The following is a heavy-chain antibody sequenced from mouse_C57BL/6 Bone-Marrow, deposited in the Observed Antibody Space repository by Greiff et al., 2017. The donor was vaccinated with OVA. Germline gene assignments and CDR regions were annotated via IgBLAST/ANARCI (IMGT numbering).Heavy chain of an antibody. V-gene: IGHV5-15*01. Sequence: EVQLQESGGGLVQPGGSLKLSCAASGFTFSDYGMAWVRQAPRKGPGGVAFISNLAYSIYYADTVTGRFTISSENAKNTLYLEMSSLRSEDTAMYYCARRSNGFAYWGQGTLVTVSA. D-gene: IGHD2-5*01. J-gene: IGHJ3*01. CDR1: GFTFSDYG. CDR3: ARRSNGFAY. CDR2: ISNLAYSI.